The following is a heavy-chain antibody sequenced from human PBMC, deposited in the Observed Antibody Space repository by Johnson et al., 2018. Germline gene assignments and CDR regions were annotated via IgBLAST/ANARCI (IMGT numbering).Heavy chain of an antibody. V-gene: IGHV1-69*01. D-gene: IGHD4-17*01. J-gene: IGHJ6*02. CDR2: IIPLFGTA. CDR1: GGTFSSYT. CDR3: ARSYYGDYVSFGGMDV. Sequence: QVQLQESGAEVKKPGSSVKVSCKASGGTFSSYTISWVRQAPGQGLEWMGGIIPLFGTANYAQKFQGRVTITAAESTSTAYMELRSLRSEDTAAYYCARSYYGDYVSFGGMDVWGQGTTVTVSS.